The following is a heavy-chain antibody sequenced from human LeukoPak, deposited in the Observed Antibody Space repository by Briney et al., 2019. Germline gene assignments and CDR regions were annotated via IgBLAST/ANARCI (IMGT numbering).Heavy chain of an antibody. J-gene: IGHJ4*02. V-gene: IGHV3-48*03. CDR1: GFTFSLYE. D-gene: IGHD5-12*01. CDR2: ISGGGETR. Sequence: PGGSLRLSCAASGFTFSLYEMNWVRQAPVKGLEWVSYISGGGETRYYADSVKGRFTISRDNGKNSLYLQMNSLRVEDTAVYYCARDPVDVSITPIYWGQGTLVTVSS. CDR3: ARDPVDVSITPIY.